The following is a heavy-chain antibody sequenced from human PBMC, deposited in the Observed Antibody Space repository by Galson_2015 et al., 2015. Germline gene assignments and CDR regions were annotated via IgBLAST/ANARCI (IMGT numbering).Heavy chain of an antibody. D-gene: IGHD2-2*01. CDR1: GFTFSSYC. CDR2: ISRRSSYI. V-gene: IGHV3-21*01. J-gene: IGHJ4*02. Sequence: SLRLSCAASGFTFSSYCMNWVRQAPGKGREWVSSISRRSSYIYYADSVKGRFTISSDNAKNSLYLQMNSLRAEDTAVYYCAIGPPPTYCSSTSCYGGFGLWGQGTLVTVSS. CDR3: AIGPPPTYCSSTSCYGGFGL.